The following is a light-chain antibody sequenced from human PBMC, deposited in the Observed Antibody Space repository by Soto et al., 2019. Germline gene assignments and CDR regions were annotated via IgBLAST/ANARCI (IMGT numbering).Light chain of an antibody. CDR1: SSKIGKNY. CDR3: VTWDTSLTVVL. Sequence: QSVLPQPPSVSAASGQKVPISCSGSSSKIGKNYVSWYQQLPGTAPKLLIYETKKGTSGMPDRFSGSKSGTSATLGTSGLQTGDEAEYYCVTWDTSLTVVLFGGGTKLTV. V-gene: IGLV1-51*02. CDR2: ETK. J-gene: IGLJ2*01.